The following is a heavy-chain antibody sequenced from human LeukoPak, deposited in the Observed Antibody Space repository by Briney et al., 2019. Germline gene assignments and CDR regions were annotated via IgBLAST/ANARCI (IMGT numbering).Heavy chain of an antibody. J-gene: IGHJ3*02. V-gene: IGHV1-18*01. CDR2: ISAYNGNT. CDR1: GYTFTSYG. CDR3: ARTKGAPYDAFDI. Sequence: GASVKVSCKASGYTFTSYGISWVRQAPGQGLEWMGWISAYNGNTNYAQKLQGRVTMTRDTSISTAYMELSRLRSDDTAVYYCARTKGAPYDAFDIWGQGTMVTVSS. D-gene: IGHD1-26*01.